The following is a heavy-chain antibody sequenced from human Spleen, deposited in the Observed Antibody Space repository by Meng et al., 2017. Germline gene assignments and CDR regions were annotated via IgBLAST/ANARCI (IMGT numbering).Heavy chain of an antibody. V-gene: IGHV4-38-2*01. J-gene: IGHJ4*02. CDR2: VYYIGYT. D-gene: IGHD3-22*01. Sequence: SETLSLTCAVSGYSISSGYYWGWIRQSPGKGLEWIGYVYYIGYTNYNPSLKSRVTMSLDTSKNQFSLKVSSVTAADTAVYYCARGPNYYDTTAFGKTFDFWGQGTLVTVSS. CDR3: ARGPNYYDTTAFGKTFDF. CDR1: GYSISSGYY.